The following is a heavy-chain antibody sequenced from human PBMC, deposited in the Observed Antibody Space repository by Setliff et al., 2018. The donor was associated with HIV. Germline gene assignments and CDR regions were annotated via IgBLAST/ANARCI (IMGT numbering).Heavy chain of an antibody. J-gene: IGHJ4*02. Sequence: SETLSLTCTVSGASSIYYWGWIRQPPGKGLEWIGSVYHSGSTYYKPSLKSRVTISIGTSKNQFSLKLNSVTAADTAVYYCAKDRSGSYRTFDYWGPGILVTVSS. D-gene: IGHD1-26*01. CDR2: VYHSGST. V-gene: IGHV4-39*07. CDR3: AKDRSGSYRTFDY. CDR1: GASSIYY.